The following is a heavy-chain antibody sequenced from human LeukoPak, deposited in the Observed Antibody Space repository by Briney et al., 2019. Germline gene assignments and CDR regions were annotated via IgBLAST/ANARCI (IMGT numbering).Heavy chain of an antibody. J-gene: IGHJ4*02. CDR1: GFTFSSYG. D-gene: IGHD3-10*01. CDR3: AKDGNYGSGSSPFDY. Sequence: PGGSLRLSCAASGFTFSSYGMHWVRQAPGKGLEWVAVISYDGSNKYYADSVKGRFTISRDNSKNTLYLQMNSLRAEDTAVYCCAKDGNYGSGSSPFDYWGQGTLVTVSS. V-gene: IGHV3-30*18. CDR2: ISYDGSNK.